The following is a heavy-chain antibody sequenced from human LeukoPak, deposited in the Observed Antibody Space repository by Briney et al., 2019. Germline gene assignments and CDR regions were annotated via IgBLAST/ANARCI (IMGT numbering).Heavy chain of an antibody. V-gene: IGHV4-59*12. CDR3: ARAPQLFYFDY. J-gene: IGHJ4*02. CDR2: IYNSGST. CDR1: GDSISSYY. Sequence: SETLSLTCTVSGDSISSYYWSWIRQPPGKGLEWIAYIYNSGSTDYNPSLKSRVTISVDTSKKQFSLKLSAVTAADTAVYYCARAPQLFYFDYWGQGTLVTVSS. D-gene: IGHD2-15*01.